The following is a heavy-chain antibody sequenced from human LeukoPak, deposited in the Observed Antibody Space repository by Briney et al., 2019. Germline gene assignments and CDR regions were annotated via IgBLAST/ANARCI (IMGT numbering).Heavy chain of an antibody. V-gene: IGHV1-69*13. J-gene: IGHJ4*02. CDR3: ARGRLRYFDEDNYYFDY. CDR1: GGTFSSYA. CDR2: IIPIFGTA. D-gene: IGHD3-9*01. Sequence: SVKVSCKASGGTFSSYAISWVRQAPGQGLEWMGGIIPIFGTANYAQKFQGRVTITADESTSTAYMELSSLRSEDTAVYYCARGRLRYFDEDNYYFDYWGQGTLVTVSS.